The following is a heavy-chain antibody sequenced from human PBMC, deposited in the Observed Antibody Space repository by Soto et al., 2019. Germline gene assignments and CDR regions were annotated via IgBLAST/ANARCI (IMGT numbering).Heavy chain of an antibody. D-gene: IGHD1-1*01. V-gene: IGHV1-69*05. CDR2: IIPIFGTA. CDR1: GGTFSSYA. J-gene: IGHJ3*02. Sequence: SVKVSCKSSGGTFSSYAISWVRQAPGQGLEWMGGIIPIFGTANYAQKFQGRVTMTRDTSTSTVYMELSSLRSEDTAVYYCARGWRYNWNDGRAFDIWGQGTMVTVSS. CDR3: ARGWRYNWNDGRAFDI.